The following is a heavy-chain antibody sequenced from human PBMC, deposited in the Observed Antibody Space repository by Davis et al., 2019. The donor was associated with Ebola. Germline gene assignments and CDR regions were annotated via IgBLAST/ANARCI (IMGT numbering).Heavy chain of an antibody. CDR1: GFTFSSYA. V-gene: IGHV3-23*01. CDR2: ISGSGGTT. D-gene: IGHD7-27*01. Sequence: GGSLRLSCAASGFTFSSYAMSWVRQAPGKGLEWVSAISGSGGTTYYAGSVKGRFTVSRDNSKKTMYLQMNSLRAEDTAVYYCARETGVGYWGQGTLVTVSS. CDR3: ARETGVGY. J-gene: IGHJ4*02.